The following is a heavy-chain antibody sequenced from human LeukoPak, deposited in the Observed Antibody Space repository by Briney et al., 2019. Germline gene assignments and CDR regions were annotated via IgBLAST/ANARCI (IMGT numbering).Heavy chain of an antibody. V-gene: IGHV3-7*01. J-gene: IGHJ4*02. CDR1: GFTFSSSW. Sequence: GGSLRLSCAASGFTFSSSWMSWVRQAPGKGLEWVTNIKPDGSEKYYVDSVKGRFTISRDNAKKSLYLQMNSLRAEDTALYYCARDTVGATDYWGQGTLVTVSS. CDR3: ARDTVGATDY. CDR2: IKPDGSEK. D-gene: IGHD1-26*01.